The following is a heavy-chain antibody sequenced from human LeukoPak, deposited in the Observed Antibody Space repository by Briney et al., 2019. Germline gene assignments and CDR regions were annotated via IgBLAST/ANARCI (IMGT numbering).Heavy chain of an antibody. Sequence: ASVKVSCKASGYTFTSYYMHWVRQAPGQGLEWMGIINPSGGSTSYAQKFQGRVTMTRDTSTSTVYMELSSLRSEDTAVCYCARIGGIAAAVTWLWFDPWGQGTLVTVSS. CDR3: ARIGGIAAAVTWLWFDP. V-gene: IGHV1-46*01. CDR2: INPSGGST. D-gene: IGHD6-13*01. J-gene: IGHJ5*02. CDR1: GYTFTSYY.